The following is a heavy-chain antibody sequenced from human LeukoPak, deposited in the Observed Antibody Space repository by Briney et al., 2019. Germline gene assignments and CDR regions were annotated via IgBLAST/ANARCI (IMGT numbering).Heavy chain of an antibody. D-gene: IGHD2-15*01. CDR3: ARGATLGYCSGGSCYNTHPFDY. J-gene: IGHJ4*02. CDR2: IIPILGIA. Sequence: SVKVSCKASGGTFSSYAISWVRQAPGQGLEWMGRIIPILGIANYAQKFQGRVTITADKSTSTAYMELSGLRSEDTAVYYCARGATLGYCSGGSCYNTHPFDYWGQGTLVTVSS. V-gene: IGHV1-69*04. CDR1: GGTFSSYA.